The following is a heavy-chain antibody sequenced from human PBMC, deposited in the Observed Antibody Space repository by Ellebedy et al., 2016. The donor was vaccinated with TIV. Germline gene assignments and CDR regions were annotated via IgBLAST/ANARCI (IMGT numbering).Heavy chain of an antibody. CDR2: MNPNSGNT. CDR1: GYTFTSYD. Sequence: ASVKVSCKASGYTFTSYDINWVRQATGQGLEWMGWMNPNSGNTGYAQKFQVRVTMTRNTSISTAYMELSSLRSEDTALYYCARGGYSYGSGDFDYWGQGTLVTVSS. CDR3: ARGGYSYGSGDFDY. V-gene: IGHV1-8*01. D-gene: IGHD5-18*01. J-gene: IGHJ4*02.